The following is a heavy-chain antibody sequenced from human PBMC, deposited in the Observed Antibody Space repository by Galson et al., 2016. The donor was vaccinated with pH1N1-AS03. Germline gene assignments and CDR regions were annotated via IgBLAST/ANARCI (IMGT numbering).Heavy chain of an antibody. D-gene: IGHD4-17*01. CDR2: IHPIFGTQ. J-gene: IGHJ4*02. CDR1: GGTFSNYA. Sequence: SVKVSCKAYGGTFSNYAISWMRQAPGQGPEWMGGIHPIFGTQSYAQKFQGRVTITRETSASMAYMGLSSLRSEDTAVYYWARSDYGDYVDYWGQGTLVTVSS. V-gene: IGHV1-69*05. CDR3: ARSDYGDYVDY.